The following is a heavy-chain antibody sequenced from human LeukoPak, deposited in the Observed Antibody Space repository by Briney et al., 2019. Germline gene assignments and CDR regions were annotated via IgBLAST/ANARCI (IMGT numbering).Heavy chain of an antibody. CDR1: GGSFSGYY. CDR2: INHSGST. D-gene: IGHD3-9*01. J-gene: IGHJ5*02. Sequence: TSETLSLTCAVYGGSFSGYYWSWIRQPPGKGLEWIGEINHSGSTNYNPSLKSRVTISVETSKNQFSLKLSSVTAADTAVYYCARGVYIFTGYSYIPVDPWGQGTLVTVSS. CDR3: ARGVYIFTGYSYIPVDP. V-gene: IGHV4-34*01.